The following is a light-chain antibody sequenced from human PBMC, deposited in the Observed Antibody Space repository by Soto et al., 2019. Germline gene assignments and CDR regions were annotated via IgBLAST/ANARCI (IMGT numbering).Light chain of an antibody. J-gene: IGLJ2*01. Sequence: QSVLTQPPSVSGAPGQRVTISCTGSSSNIGAGYDVHWYQQLPGRSPKLLIYANSNRPSGVPDRSSGSKSGTSASLAITGVQAEDEADYYCQSYDSSPSGSRVFGGGTKVTVL. CDR1: SSNIGAGYD. CDR3: QSYDSSPSGSRV. CDR2: ANS. V-gene: IGLV1-40*01.